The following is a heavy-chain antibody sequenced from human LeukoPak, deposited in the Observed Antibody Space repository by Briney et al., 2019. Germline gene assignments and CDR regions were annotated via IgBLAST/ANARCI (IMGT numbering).Heavy chain of an antibody. D-gene: IGHD6-19*01. J-gene: IGHJ4*02. CDR2: ISYDGSNK. CDR3: ARVGSSGWDFDY. CDR1: GFTFSSYA. V-gene: IGHV3-30*04. Sequence: GRSLRLSCAASGFTFSSYAMHWVRQAPGKGLEGVAVISYDGSNKYYADSVKGRFTISRDNSKNTLYLQMNSLRAEDTAVYYCARVGSSGWDFDYWGQGTLVTVSS.